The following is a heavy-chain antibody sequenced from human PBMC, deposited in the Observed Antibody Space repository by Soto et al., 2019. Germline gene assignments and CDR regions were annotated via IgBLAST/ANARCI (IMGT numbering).Heavy chain of an antibody. J-gene: IGHJ6*02. V-gene: IGHV4-59*01. CDR3: TRDGGRYSAMDV. D-gene: IGHD2-21*01. CDR1: GDSISSYY. CDR2: IYYSGST. Sequence: SETLSLTCTVSGDSISSYYWSWIRQPPGKGLEWIGYIYYSGSTNYNPSLKSRVTISVDTSKNQFFLKLNSVTAADTAVYYCTRDGGRYSAMDVWGPGTTVTVSS.